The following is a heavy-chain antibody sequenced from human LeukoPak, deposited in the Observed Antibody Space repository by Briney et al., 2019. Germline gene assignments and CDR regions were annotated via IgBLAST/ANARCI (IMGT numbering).Heavy chain of an antibody. CDR1: GYTFTSYY. D-gene: IGHD3-16*02. Sequence: SVKVSCKASGYTFTSYYLHWVRQAPGQGLEWMGGIIPIFGTANYAQKFQGRVTITADESTSTAYMELSSLRSEDTAVYYCARTSYDYVWGSYRLFDYWGQGTLVTVSS. CDR3: ARTSYDYVWGSYRLFDY. J-gene: IGHJ4*02. V-gene: IGHV1-69*13. CDR2: IIPIFGTA.